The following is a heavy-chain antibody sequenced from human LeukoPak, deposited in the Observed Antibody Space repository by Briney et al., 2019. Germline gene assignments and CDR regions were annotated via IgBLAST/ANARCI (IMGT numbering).Heavy chain of an antibody. Sequence: QPSATLSLTCGVSGGSISSSNYYWGWIRQPPGKGLEWIGEINHSGSTNYNPSLKSRVTISVDTSKNQFSLKLSSVTAADTAVYYCASPPSKSIVGATGVDYWGQGTLVTVSS. CDR3: ASPPSKSIVGATGVDY. V-gene: IGHV4-39*07. CDR1: GGSISSSNYY. CDR2: INHSGST. D-gene: IGHD1-26*01. J-gene: IGHJ4*02.